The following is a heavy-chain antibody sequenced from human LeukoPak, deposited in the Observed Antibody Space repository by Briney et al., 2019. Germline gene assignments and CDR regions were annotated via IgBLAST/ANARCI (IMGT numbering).Heavy chain of an antibody. V-gene: IGHV3-23*01. CDR1: GFSFSSYA. CDR3: AKSSGGSIAVAGDYVDY. CDR2: ISGFVYNI. Sequence: GGSLRLSCAASGFSFSSYAMSWVRQAPGKGLEWGSSISGFVYNIYYADSVKGRFTISRANSKNTLYLQMNSRRAEDTAVYYCAKSSGGSIAVAGDYVDYWGQGTLVTVSS. J-gene: IGHJ4*02. D-gene: IGHD6-19*01.